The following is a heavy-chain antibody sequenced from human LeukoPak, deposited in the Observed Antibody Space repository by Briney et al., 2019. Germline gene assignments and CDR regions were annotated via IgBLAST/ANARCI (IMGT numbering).Heavy chain of an antibody. Sequence: SETLSLTCTVSGGSISSYYWSWIRQPAGKGLEWIGRIYTSGSTNYNPSLKSPVTISVDTSKNQFSLKLSSVTAADTAVYYCARGDYYDSSGYDNWFDPWGQGTLVTVSS. V-gene: IGHV4-4*07. D-gene: IGHD3-22*01. J-gene: IGHJ5*02. CDR3: ARGDYYDSSGYDNWFDP. CDR1: GGSISSYY. CDR2: IYTSGST.